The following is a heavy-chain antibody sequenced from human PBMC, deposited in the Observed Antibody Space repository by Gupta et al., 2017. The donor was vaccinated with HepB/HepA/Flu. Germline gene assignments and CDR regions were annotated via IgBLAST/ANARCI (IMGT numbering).Heavy chain of an antibody. CDR3: ARGGYCSGGSCYYYYYGMDV. Sequence: EVQLVESGGGLVQPGGSLRLSCAASGFTFSSYAMHWVRQAPGKGLEYVSAISSNGGSTYYANSVKGRFTISRDNSKNTLYLQMGSLRAEDMAVYYCARGGYCSGGSCYYYYYGMDVWCQGTTVTVYS. CDR1: GFTFSSYA. J-gene: IGHJ6*02. D-gene: IGHD2-15*01. CDR2: ISSNGGST. V-gene: IGHV3-64*01.